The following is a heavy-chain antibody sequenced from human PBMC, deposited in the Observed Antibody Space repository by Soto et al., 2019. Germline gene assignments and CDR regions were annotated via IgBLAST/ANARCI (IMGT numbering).Heavy chain of an antibody. CDR1: GFTFSSYS. V-gene: IGHV3-48*02. CDR3: ARGPTPPGAMDQYFDY. D-gene: IGHD1-26*01. CDR2: ISSSSSTI. J-gene: IGHJ4*02. Sequence: GGSLRLSCAASGFTFSSYSMNWVRQAPGKGLEWVSYISSSSSTIYYADSVKGRFTISRDNAKNSLYLQMNSLRDEDTAVYYCARGPTPPGAMDQYFDYWGQGTLVTVSS.